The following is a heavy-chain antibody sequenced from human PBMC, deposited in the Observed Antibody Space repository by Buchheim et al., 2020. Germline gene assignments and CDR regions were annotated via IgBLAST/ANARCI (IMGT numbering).Heavy chain of an antibody. CDR1: GFTFSSYA. Sequence: QVQLVESGGGVVQPGRSLRLSCAASGFTFSSYAMHWVRQAPGKGLEWVAVISYDGSNKYYADSVKGRCTISRDNSKNTLYLQMNSLRAEDTAVYYCAAEWIQLWLRYYYYGMDVWGQGTT. J-gene: IGHJ6*02. D-gene: IGHD5-18*01. CDR3: AAEWIQLWLRYYYYGMDV. CDR2: ISYDGSNK. V-gene: IGHV3-30-3*01.